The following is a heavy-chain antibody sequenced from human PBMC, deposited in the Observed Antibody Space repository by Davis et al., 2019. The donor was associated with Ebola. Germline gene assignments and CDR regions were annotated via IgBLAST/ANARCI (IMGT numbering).Heavy chain of an antibody. J-gene: IGHJ6*03. CDR2: IIPIFGTA. CDR1: GGTFSSYA. Sequence: SVKVSCKASGGTFSSYALTWVRQAPGQGLEWVGGIIPIFGTANYAQRFQGRVTMTADESTTTAYLELSSLRSEDTAVYYCATSPRGLSFYYYLELWGKGTTVAVSS. CDR3: ATSPRGLSFYYYLEL. D-gene: IGHD2/OR15-2a*01. V-gene: IGHV1-69*13.